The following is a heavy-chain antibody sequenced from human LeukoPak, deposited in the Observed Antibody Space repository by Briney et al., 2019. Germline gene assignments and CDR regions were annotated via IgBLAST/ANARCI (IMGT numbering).Heavy chain of an antibody. CDR1: GGSISSYY. D-gene: IGHD6-19*01. V-gene: IGHV4-4*07. J-gene: IGHJ4*02. CDR3: ATVYSSGWYESDY. CDR2: SYTSGST. Sequence: SETLSLTCTVSGGSISSYYWSSVRQPAGKGLEWIWRSYTSGSTNYNPSLKSRVTMSVDASKNQFSLKLSSVTAADTAAYYGATVYSSGWYESDYWGQGTLVTVSS.